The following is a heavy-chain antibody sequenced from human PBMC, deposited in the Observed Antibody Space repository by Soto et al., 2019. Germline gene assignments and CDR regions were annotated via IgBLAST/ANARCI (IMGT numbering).Heavy chain of an antibody. CDR2: IIPIFGTA. J-gene: IGHJ4*02. CDR1: GGTFSSYA. V-gene: IGHV1-69*13. D-gene: IGHD2-2*01. CDR3: ASGGRWGSSTSCYDY. Sequence: SVKVSCKASGGTFSSYAISWVRQAPGQGLEWMGGIIPIFGTANYAQKFQGRVTITADESTSTAYMELSSLRSEDTAVYYCASGGRWGSSTSCYDYWGQGTLVTVSS.